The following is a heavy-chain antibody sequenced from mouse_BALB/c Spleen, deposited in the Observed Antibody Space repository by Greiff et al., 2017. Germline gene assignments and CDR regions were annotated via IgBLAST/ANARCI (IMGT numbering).Heavy chain of an antibody. CDR3: ASPSIYDGYYGGAMDY. CDR2: IWGDGST. J-gene: IGHJ4*01. CDR1: GFSLTGYG. D-gene: IGHD2-3*01. V-gene: IGHV2-6-7*01. Sequence: VHLVESGPGLVAPSQTLSITCTVSGFSLTGYGVNWVRQPPGKGLEWLGMIWGDGSTDYNSALKSRLSISKDNAKCQVILKMNSLQTDDTARYYCASPSIYDGYYGGAMDYWGQGTSVTVSS.